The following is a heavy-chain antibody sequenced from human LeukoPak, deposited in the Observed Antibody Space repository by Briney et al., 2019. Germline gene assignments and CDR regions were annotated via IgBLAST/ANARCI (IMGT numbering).Heavy chain of an antibody. J-gene: IGHJ6*02. V-gene: IGHV3-30-3*01. CDR3: AREGGSSSWFLGGYYYGMDV. Sequence: PGGSLRLSCAASGFTFSSYAMHWVRQAPGKGLEWVAVISYDGSNKYYTDSVKGRFTISRDNSKNTLYLQMNSLRAEDTAVYYCAREGGSSSWFLGGYYYGMDVWGQGTTVTVSS. CDR2: ISYDGSNK. D-gene: IGHD6-13*01. CDR1: GFTFSSYA.